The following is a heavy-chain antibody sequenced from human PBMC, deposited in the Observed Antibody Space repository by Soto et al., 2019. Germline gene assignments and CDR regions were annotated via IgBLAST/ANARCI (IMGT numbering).Heavy chain of an antibody. V-gene: IGHV3-30*18. Sequence: GGSLRLSCAASGFTFSDYGMHWVRQAPGKGLEWVAVISYDGTTKYYADSVKGRFTFSRDNAKNTLYLQMNSLRAEDTAVYYCAKDLGNSWYGHFYYGMDVWGQGTTVTVS. D-gene: IGHD6-13*01. CDR2: ISYDGTTK. CDR1: GFTFSDYG. CDR3: AKDLGNSWYGHFYYGMDV. J-gene: IGHJ6*02.